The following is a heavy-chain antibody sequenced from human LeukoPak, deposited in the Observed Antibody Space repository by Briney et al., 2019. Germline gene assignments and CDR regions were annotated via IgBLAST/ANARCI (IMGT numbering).Heavy chain of an antibody. D-gene: IGHD4-11*01. V-gene: IGHV3-33*06. Sequence: GESRTLSWAAAAFTFSHYGMHWVRQAPGKVLEWEAVIWSDGSNQYYAESVKGRFTIPRDNFKNTVSLQMNSLRAEDTALYYCAKDAQRGFDYSNSLEHWGQGSLVTVSS. J-gene: IGHJ4*02. CDR3: AKDAQRGFDYSNSLEH. CDR1: AFTFSHYG. CDR2: IWSDGSNQ.